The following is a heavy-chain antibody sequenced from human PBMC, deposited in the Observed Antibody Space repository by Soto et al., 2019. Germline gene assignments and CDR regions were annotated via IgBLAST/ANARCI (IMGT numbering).Heavy chain of an antibody. CDR1: GFTFSNYA. J-gene: IGHJ6*03. Sequence: GGSLRLSCAASGFTFSNYAMSWVRQTPGKGLEWVSAVSGSGGSTYYADSMMGRLTIFRDNSKNTVYLQMNSLRVEDTAVYYCSKGWGITKYSYTDVWGKGTTVTVSS. CDR2: VSGSGGST. V-gene: IGHV3-23*01. CDR3: SKGWGITKYSYTDV. D-gene: IGHD3-10*01.